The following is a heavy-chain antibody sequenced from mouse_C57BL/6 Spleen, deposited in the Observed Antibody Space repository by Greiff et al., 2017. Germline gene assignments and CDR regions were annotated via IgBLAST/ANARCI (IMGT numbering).Heavy chain of an antibody. Sequence: VQLKQSGPELVKPGASVKISCKASGYTFTDYYMNWVKQSHGKSLEWIGDINPNNGGTSYNQKFKGKATLTVDKSSSTAYMELRSLTSEDSAVYYCARADYYGSREGYYFDYWGQGTTLTVSS. V-gene: IGHV1-26*01. CDR2: INPNNGGT. J-gene: IGHJ2*01. CDR3: ARADYYGSREGYYFDY. D-gene: IGHD1-1*01. CDR1: GYTFTDYY.